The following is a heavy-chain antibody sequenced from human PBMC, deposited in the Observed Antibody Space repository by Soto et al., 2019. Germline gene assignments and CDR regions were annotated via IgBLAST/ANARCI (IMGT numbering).Heavy chain of an antibody. CDR2: IWYDGSNK. D-gene: IGHD6-13*01. CDR1: GFTFSSYG. Sequence: GGSLRLSCAASGFTFSSYGMHWVRQAPGKGLEWVAVIWYDGSNKYYADSVKGRFTISRDNSKNTLYLQMNSLRAEDTAVYYCARDKNAAAGGYYGMDVWGQGTTVTVS. J-gene: IGHJ6*02. CDR3: ARDKNAAAGGYYGMDV. V-gene: IGHV3-33*01.